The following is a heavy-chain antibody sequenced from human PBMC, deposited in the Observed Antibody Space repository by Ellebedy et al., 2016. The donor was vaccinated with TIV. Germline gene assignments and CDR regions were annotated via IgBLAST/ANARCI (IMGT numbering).Heavy chain of an antibody. D-gene: IGHD6-6*01. CDR2: INAGNGDT. CDR3: ARASARGSFDY. J-gene: IGHJ4*02. V-gene: IGHV1-3*01. Sequence: AASVKVSCKASGYTFTSYAMHWVPQAPGQRLEWMGWINAGNGDTKYSQTFQGRVTITRDTSASTAYMELSSLRSEDTAVYYCARASARGSFDYWGQGTLVTVSS. CDR1: GYTFTSYA.